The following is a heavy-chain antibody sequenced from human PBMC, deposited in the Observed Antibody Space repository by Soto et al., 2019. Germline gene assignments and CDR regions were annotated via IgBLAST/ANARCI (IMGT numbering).Heavy chain of an antibody. J-gene: IGHJ6*02. CDR3: ARTRSAGSDFHDYSLDV. D-gene: IGHD2-15*01. CDR2: ISYDSTKT. Sequence: QVQLVESGGGVVQPGRSLRLSCAASGFTFNSYGMHWVRQGPGNGLEWVAFISYDSTKTYYADSVKGRFTISRDNSNSALSVQMNSLTGEDTAVYYCARTRSAGSDFHDYSLDVWGQGTTVTVSS. CDR1: GFTFNSYG. V-gene: IGHV3-30*03.